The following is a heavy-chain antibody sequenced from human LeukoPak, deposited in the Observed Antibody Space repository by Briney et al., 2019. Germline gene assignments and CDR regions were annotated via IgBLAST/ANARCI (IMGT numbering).Heavy chain of an antibody. CDR2: LTDSGGTT. Sequence: PGGSLRLSCVASGFTFSSYAMGWVRQAPGKRPEWVSSLTDSGGTTYYVDSVKGRFTISRDNAKNSLYLQMSNLRAEDTAVYFCARGGGLDVWGQGATVTVSS. V-gene: IGHV3-23*01. CDR1: GFTFSSYA. CDR3: ARGGGLDV. J-gene: IGHJ6*02. D-gene: IGHD3-16*01.